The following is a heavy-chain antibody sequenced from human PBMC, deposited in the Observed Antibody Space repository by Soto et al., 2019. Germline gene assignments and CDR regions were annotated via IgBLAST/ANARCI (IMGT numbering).Heavy chain of an antibody. V-gene: IGHV3-23*01. D-gene: IGHD3-22*01. CDR1: GFTFSSYY. J-gene: IGHJ4*02. CDR2: ISGSGGST. Sequence: PGGSLRLSCAASGFTFSSYYMHWARQAPGKGLEWGSAISGSGGSTYYADSVKGRFTISRDNSKTPLYLQMNSLRAEDTAVYYCAKDITMIVVVITFFDYWGQGTLVTVSS. CDR3: AKDITMIVVVITFFDY.